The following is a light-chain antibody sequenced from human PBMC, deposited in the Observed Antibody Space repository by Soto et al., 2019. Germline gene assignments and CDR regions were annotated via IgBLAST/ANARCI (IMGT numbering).Light chain of an antibody. CDR3: QQSFSAPLT. CDR2: TAS. Sequence: DIQMTQSPSSLSASVGDRVTITCRASQNIKKYLNWYQQQPGKAPKLLIYTASSLQVGFPSRFSGSGSGTDFTLIISSLQPADSATYDCQQSFSAPLTFGGGTKVEIK. J-gene: IGKJ4*01. V-gene: IGKV1-39*01. CDR1: QNIKKY.